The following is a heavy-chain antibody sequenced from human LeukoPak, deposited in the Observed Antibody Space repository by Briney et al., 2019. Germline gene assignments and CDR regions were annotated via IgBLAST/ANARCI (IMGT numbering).Heavy chain of an antibody. V-gene: IGHV4-61*01. D-gene: IGHD4-17*01. CDR1: GVSVSSGSYY. CDR3: ARDHGDYWFDP. Sequence: PETLSLTCTVSGVSVSSGSYYWSWIRQPPGKGLEWIGYIYYSGSTNYNPSLKSRVTISVDTSKNQFSLKLSSVTAADTAVYYCARDHGDYWFDPWGQGTLVTVSS. J-gene: IGHJ5*02. CDR2: IYYSGST.